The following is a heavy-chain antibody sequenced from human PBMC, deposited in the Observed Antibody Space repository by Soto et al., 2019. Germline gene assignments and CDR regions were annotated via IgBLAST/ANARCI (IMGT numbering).Heavy chain of an antibody. J-gene: IGHJ6*03. CDR3: ARVEPYYDFWSGYPNYYYYYMDV. V-gene: IGHV1-18*01. D-gene: IGHD3-3*01. CDR2: ISAYNGNT. CDR1: GYTFTSYG. Sequence: ASVKVSCKASGYTFTSYGISWVRQAPGQGLEWMGWISAYNGNTNYAQKLQGRVTMTTDTSTSTAYMELRSLRSDDTAVYYCARVEPYYDFWSGYPNYYYYYMDVWGKGTTVTVSS.